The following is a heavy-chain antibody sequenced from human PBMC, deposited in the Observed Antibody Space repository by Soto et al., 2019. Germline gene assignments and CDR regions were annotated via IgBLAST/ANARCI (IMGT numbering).Heavy chain of an antibody. D-gene: IGHD6-13*01. CDR2: ISSNSAYI. CDR1: VFPFHSFT. CDR3: TRDASRDSSARGWFDP. V-gene: IGHV3-21*01. J-gene: IGHJ5*02. Sequence: GGSLRLSCAASVFPFHSFTMNWVRQAPGKGLEWVSTISSNSAYIYYTDALRGRFTISRDNAKNSLHLQMNSLRAEDTAVYYCTRDASRDSSARGWFDPWGPGTLVTVSS.